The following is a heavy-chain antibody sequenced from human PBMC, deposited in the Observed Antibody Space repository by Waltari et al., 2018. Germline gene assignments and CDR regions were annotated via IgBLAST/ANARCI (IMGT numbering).Heavy chain of an antibody. CDR2: IIPICGTA. D-gene: IGHD2-21*01. Sequence: QVQLVQSGAEVKKPGSSVKVSCKASGGTFSSYAISWVRQAPGQGLEWMGRIIPICGTANYAQKFQGRVTITADKSTSTAYMELSSLGSEDTAVYYCARAPRCGRCPNYYYYYMDVWGKGTTVTVSS. CDR1: GGTFSSYA. J-gene: IGHJ6*03. V-gene: IGHV1-69*08. CDR3: ARAPRCGRCPNYYYYYMDV.